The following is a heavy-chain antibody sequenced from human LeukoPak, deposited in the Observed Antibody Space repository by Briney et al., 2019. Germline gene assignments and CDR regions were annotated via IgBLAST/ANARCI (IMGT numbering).Heavy chain of an antibody. CDR3: ARDRDYSFDY. CDR2: ISYDGSNE. D-gene: IGHD4-17*01. J-gene: IGHJ4*02. Sequence: GGSLRLSCAASGFTFSSYVMHWVRQAPGKGLEWVAIISYDGSNEYYADSVKGRFTISRDNSKNTLYLQMNSLRAADTAVYYCARDRDYSFDYWGQGTLVTVSS. CDR1: GFTFSSYV. V-gene: IGHV3-30*04.